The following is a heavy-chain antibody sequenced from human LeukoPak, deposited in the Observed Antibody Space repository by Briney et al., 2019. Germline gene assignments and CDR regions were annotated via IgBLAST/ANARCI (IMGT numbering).Heavy chain of an antibody. CDR3: AGGPAWPRRDYYYYMDV. J-gene: IGHJ6*03. D-gene: IGHD2-2*01. Sequence: SETLSLTCTVSGDSISSSNCYWGWIRQPPGKGLEWIGSIYFSGGTYYNASLKSRVTISVDTSKNQFSLKLSSVTAADTAVYYCAGGPAWPRRDYYYYMDVWGKGTTVTVSS. V-gene: IGHV4-39*01. CDR1: GDSISSSNCY. CDR2: IYFSGGT.